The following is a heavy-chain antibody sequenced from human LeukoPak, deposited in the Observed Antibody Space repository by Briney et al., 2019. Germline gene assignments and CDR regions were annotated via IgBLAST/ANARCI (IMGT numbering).Heavy chain of an antibody. D-gene: IGHD4-17*01. CDR1: GYTFTDYY. Sequence: ASVKVSCKASGYTFTDYYIQWVRPAPGQGLEWMGWINPHTGGTNYAQKFQGRVAMTRDTSISTAYMELSRLRSDDTAVYYCVREIRAISVTTDWGQGTLLTVSS. V-gene: IGHV1-2*02. CDR3: VREIRAISVTTD. CDR2: INPHTGGT. J-gene: IGHJ4*02.